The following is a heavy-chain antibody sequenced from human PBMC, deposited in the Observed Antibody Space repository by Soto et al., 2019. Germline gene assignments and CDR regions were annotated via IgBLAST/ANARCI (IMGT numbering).Heavy chain of an antibody. CDR2: ISYDGSNK. CDR3: AKAAGEALSPSYFDY. J-gene: IGHJ4*02. D-gene: IGHD3-10*01. Sequence: QVQLVESGGGVVQPGRSLRLSCAASGFTFSSYGMHWVRQAPGKGLEWVAVISYDGSNKYYADSVKGRFTISRDNSKNTLYLQMTSLRAEDTAVYYCAKAAGEALSPSYFDYWGQGTLVTVSS. CDR1: GFTFSSYG. V-gene: IGHV3-30*18.